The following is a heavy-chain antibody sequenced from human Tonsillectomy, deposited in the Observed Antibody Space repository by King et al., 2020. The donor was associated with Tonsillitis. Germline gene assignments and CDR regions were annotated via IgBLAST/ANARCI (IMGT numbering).Heavy chain of an antibody. D-gene: IGHD3-22*01. CDR1: GFTFSNSG. Sequence: QLVQSGPEVKKPGTSMKVSCKASGFTFSNSGIQWVRQARGQRLEWIGWIAVGSGNTNYAQKFQERVTITRDMSTSTAYMELSSLRSEDTAEYYCAAEGAWTYYYDSSGYLKSDAFDIWGQGTMVTVSS. CDR2: IAVGSGNT. J-gene: IGHJ3*02. V-gene: IGHV1-58*02. CDR3: AAEGAWTYYYDSSGYLKSDAFDI.